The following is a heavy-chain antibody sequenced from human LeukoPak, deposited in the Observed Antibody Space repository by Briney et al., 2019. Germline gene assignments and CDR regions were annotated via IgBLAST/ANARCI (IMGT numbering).Heavy chain of an antibody. D-gene: IGHD4-17*01. CDR3: AKDMNTVTTTFDY. Sequence: GGSLRLSCAASGFTFSTYAMHWVRQAPGKGLEWVAVISNDATKKYYAGSVKGRSTISRDNSENTLYLQMNSLRAEDTAVYYCAKDMNTVTTTFDYWGQGTLVTVSS. CDR2: ISNDATKK. J-gene: IGHJ4*02. CDR1: GFTFSTYA. V-gene: IGHV3-30*18.